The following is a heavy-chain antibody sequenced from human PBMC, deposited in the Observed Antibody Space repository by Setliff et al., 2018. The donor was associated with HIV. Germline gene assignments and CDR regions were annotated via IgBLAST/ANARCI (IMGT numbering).Heavy chain of an antibody. CDR1: GFSFSSYS. V-gene: IGHV3-48*04. CDR3: AREIRAGDYPPYNYYFYMDV. D-gene: IGHD4-17*01. J-gene: IGHJ6*03. CDR2: ISPSSTII. Sequence: PGGSLRLSCGASGFSFSSYSMNWVRQAPGKGLEWVSYISPSSTIIYYPDSVKGRFTISRDNAKNSLFLQMNSLRAEDTALYYCAREIRAGDYPPYNYYFYMDVWGKGTTVTVSS.